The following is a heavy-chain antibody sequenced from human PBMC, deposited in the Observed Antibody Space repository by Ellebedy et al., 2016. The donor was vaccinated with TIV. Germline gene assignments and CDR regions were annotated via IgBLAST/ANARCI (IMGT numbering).Heavy chain of an antibody. CDR3: ARDMGRWLQFLAY. D-gene: IGHD5-24*01. CDR1: GFTFSSYN. Sequence: GESLKISCSAPGFTFSSYNMIWVRQAPGKGLEWISYISSSATTTDYADSVKGRFTISRDNAKNSVFLQMNSLRAEDTAVYYCARDMGRWLQFLAYWGQGTLVTVSS. CDR2: ISSSATTT. V-gene: IGHV3-48*03. J-gene: IGHJ4*02.